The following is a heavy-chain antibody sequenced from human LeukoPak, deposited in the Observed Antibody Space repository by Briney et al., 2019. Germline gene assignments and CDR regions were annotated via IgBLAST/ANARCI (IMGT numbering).Heavy chain of an antibody. CDR1: GFTFSDYY. D-gene: IGHD1-14*01. J-gene: IGHJ5*02. CDR2: ISSSGSYT. Sequence: GGSLRLSCAASGFTFSDYYMSWMRQAPGKGLEWISYISSSGSYTNYADSVKGRFTISRDNAKNSLYLQMNSLRAEDTAVYYCATKVTVKTDWFDRWGQGTLVTVSS. V-gene: IGHV3-11*03. CDR3: ATKVTVKTDWFDR.